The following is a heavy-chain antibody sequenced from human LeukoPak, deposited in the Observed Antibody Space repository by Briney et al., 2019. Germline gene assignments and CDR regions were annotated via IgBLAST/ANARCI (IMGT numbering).Heavy chain of an antibody. Sequence: GGSLRLSCAASGFTFSSYSMNWVRQAPGKGLEWVSSISSSSSYIYYADSVKGRFTISRDNAKNSLYLQMNSLRAEDTAVYYCARADSYYDSSGYSYYYMDVWGKGTTVTVSS. J-gene: IGHJ6*03. CDR3: ARADSYYDSSGYSYYYMDV. V-gene: IGHV3-21*03. D-gene: IGHD3-22*01. CDR1: GFTFSSYS. CDR2: ISSSSSYI.